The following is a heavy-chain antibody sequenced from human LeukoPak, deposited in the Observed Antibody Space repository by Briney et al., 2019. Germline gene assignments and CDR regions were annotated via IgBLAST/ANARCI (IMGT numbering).Heavy chain of an antibody. CDR3: ARTGGYYYDSSGYNGLGY. J-gene: IGHJ4*02. D-gene: IGHD3-22*01. CDR1: GYTFTSYY. V-gene: IGHV1-2*02. Sequence: EASVKVSCKASGYTFTSYYMHWVRQAPGQGLEWMGWINPNSGGTNYAQKFQGRVTMTRDTSISTAYMELSRLRSDDTAVYYCARTGGYYYDSSGYNGLGYWGQGTLVTVSS. CDR2: INPNSGGT.